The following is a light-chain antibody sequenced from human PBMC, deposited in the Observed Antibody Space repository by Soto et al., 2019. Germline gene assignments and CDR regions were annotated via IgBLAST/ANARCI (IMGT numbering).Light chain of an antibody. CDR1: QSVSRNS. V-gene: IGKV3-20*01. J-gene: IGKJ4*01. CDR2: GAS. CDR3: QQYARSPAA. Sequence: SQSVSRNSLTWYQQRPGQAPTLLISGASSRATGIPDRFSGSGSGTHFTLAISRLEPADSAVYSWQQYARSPAAFPGGTKVDIK.